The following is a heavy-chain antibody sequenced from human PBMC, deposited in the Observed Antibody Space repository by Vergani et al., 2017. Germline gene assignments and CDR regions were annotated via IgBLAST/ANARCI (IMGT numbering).Heavy chain of an antibody. Sequence: QVDLQESGPGLVKSSETLSLNCAVSGYSVGSGYYWVWIRQPPGRGLEWFGCVHRNGNTYYTSSLRSRAPISRHTSKNQFSLRLSSVTAADTAVYYCARQNPYGSAHVDFWGRGVLVTVSA. D-gene: IGHD3-10*01. CDR1: GYSVGSGYY. CDR3: ARQNPYGSAHVDF. CDR2: VHRNGNT. V-gene: IGHV4-38-2*01. J-gene: IGHJ4*02.